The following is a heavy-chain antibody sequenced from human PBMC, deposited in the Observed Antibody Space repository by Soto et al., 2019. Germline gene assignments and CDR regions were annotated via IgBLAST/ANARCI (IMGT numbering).Heavy chain of an antibody. V-gene: IGHV4-61*05. CDR1: GGSISSSSYY. CDR3: ARGGRTGYYYGMDV. CDR2: IYYSGST. Sequence: SETLSLTCTVSGGSISSSSYYWGWIRQPPGKGLEWIGYIYYSGSTNYNPSLKSRVTISVDTSKNQFSLKLSSVTAADTAVYYCARGGRTGYYYGMDVWGQGTTVTVSS. J-gene: IGHJ6*02. D-gene: IGHD3-16*01.